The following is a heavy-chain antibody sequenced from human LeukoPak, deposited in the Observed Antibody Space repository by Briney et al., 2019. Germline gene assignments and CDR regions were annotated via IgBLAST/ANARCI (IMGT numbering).Heavy chain of an antibody. Sequence: GESLKISCKGSGYSFTGNWIGWVRQMPGKGLEWMGIIFPGDSDTRYSPSFQGQVTISADKSSSTAYLQWSSLKASDTAMYYCARHPPDSSGWSRFDYWGQGTLVTVSS. D-gene: IGHD6-19*01. CDR3: ARHPPDSSGWSRFDY. CDR1: GYSFTGNW. V-gene: IGHV5-51*01. CDR2: IFPGDSDT. J-gene: IGHJ4*02.